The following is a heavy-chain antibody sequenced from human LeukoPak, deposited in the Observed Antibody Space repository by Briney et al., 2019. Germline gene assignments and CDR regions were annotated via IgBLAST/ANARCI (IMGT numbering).Heavy chain of an antibody. D-gene: IGHD3-10*01. CDR2: MNPNSGNT. CDR3: ARWDGGSGGYGYYYGMDV. V-gene: IGHV1-8*01. CDR1: GYTFTGYD. Sequence: ASVKLSCKASGYTFTGYDINWVRQATGQGLEWMGWMNPNSGNTGYAQKFQGRVTMTRNTSISTAYMELSSLRSEDTAVYYCARWDGGSGGYGYYYGMDVWGQGTTVTVSS. J-gene: IGHJ6*02.